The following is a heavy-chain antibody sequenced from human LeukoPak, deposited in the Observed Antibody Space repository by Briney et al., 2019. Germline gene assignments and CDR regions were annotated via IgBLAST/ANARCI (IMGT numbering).Heavy chain of an antibody. CDR3: ARVTKSLGLRLRPAYCDL. Sequence: PSETLSLTCAVYGGSFSGYYWSWIRQPPGKGLEWIGEINHSGSTNYNPSLKSRVTISVDTSKNQFSLKLSSVTAADTAVYYCARVTKSLGLRLRPAYCDLWGRGTLVSVSS. CDR1: GGSFSGYY. D-gene: IGHD3-3*01. CDR2: INHSGST. J-gene: IGHJ2*01. V-gene: IGHV4-34*01.